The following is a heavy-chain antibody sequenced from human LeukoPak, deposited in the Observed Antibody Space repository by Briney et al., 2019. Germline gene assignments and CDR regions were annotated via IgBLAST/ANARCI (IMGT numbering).Heavy chain of an antibody. D-gene: IGHD3-22*01. Sequence: PGGSLRLSCAASEFTFSSYAMSWVRQAPGKGLEWVSAISGSGGSTYCADSVKGRFTISRDNSKNTLYLQMHSLRAEDTAVYYCAKDRLPLSSAYYYVPFDYWGQGTLVTVSS. CDR1: EFTFSSYA. V-gene: IGHV3-23*01. CDR2: ISGSGGST. J-gene: IGHJ4*02. CDR3: AKDRLPLSSAYYYVPFDY.